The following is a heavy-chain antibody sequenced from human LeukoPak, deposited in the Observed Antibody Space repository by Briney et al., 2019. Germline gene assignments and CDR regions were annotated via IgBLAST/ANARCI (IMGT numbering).Heavy chain of an antibody. CDR2: FDPEDGET. Sequence: ASVKVSCKVSGYTLTELSMHWVRQAPGKGLEWMGGFDPEDGETIYAQKFQGRVTMTEDTSTDTAYVELSSLRSEDTAVYYCATSTSRPGPWGVITWFDPWGQGTLVTVSS. D-gene: IGHD3-16*02. CDR3: ATSTSRPGPWGVITWFDP. V-gene: IGHV1-24*01. J-gene: IGHJ5*02. CDR1: GYTLTELS.